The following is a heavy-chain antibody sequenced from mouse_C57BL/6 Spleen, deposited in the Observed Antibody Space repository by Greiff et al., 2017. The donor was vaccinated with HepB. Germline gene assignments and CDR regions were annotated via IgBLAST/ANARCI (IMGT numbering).Heavy chain of an antibody. Sequence: EVKLVESGPGLVKPSQSLSLTCSVTGYSITSGYYWNWIRQFPGNKLEWMGYISYDGSNNYNPSLKNRISITRDTSKNQFFLKLNSVTTEDTATYYCARLDGYYQGFAYWGQGTLVTVSA. J-gene: IGHJ3*01. CDR3: ARLDGYYQGFAY. D-gene: IGHD2-3*01. CDR1: GYSITSGYY. CDR2: ISYDGSN. V-gene: IGHV3-6*01.